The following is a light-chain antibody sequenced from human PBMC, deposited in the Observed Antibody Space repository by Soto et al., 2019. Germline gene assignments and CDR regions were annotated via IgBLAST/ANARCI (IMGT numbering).Light chain of an antibody. V-gene: IGKV3-15*01. CDR1: QSLSSN. CDR2: GAS. Sequence: EIVMTQSPATLSVFPGERATLSCRASQSLSSNLAWYQQKPGQAPRLLMYGASTRASGVPGRFSGSGSGTEFTLTIYSLQAEDFAVYYCQQDDNLPRTFGQGAKVDIK. J-gene: IGKJ1*01. CDR3: QQDDNLPRT.